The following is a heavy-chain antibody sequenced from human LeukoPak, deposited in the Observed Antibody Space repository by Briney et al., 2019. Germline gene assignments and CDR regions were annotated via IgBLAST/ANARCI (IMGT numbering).Heavy chain of an antibody. CDR3: ARDWYEDY. CDR1: GFIVSSYA. V-gene: IGHV3-23*01. Sequence: GGSLRLACAASGFIVSSYAMTWVRQAPGEGLEWVSAISSSVGSTYYADSVKGRFTISRDNSKNTLYLKMNSLRAEDTAVYYCARDWYEDYWGQGTLVTVSS. CDR2: ISSSVGST. J-gene: IGHJ4*02. D-gene: IGHD6-13*01.